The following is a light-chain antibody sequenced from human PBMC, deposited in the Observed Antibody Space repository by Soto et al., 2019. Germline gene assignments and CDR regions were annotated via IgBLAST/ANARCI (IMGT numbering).Light chain of an antibody. CDR3: QSYDSSLSGYV. CDR2: GNN. J-gene: IGLJ1*01. Sequence: KRVTISCTGSSANIGAAYNVDWYQQLPGTAPKLLIYGNNNRPSGVPARFSGSKSGTSASLAIAGLQAEDEGDYYCQSYDSSLSGYVFXTGIKVTV. CDR1: SANIGAAYN. V-gene: IGLV1-40*01.